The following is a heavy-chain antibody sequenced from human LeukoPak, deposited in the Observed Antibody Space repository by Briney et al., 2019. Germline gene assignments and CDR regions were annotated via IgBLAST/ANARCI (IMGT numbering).Heavy chain of an antibody. D-gene: IGHD1-26*01. CDR3: ARGLTRRPGLAKPYFDY. J-gene: IGHJ4*02. Sequence: SETLSLTCTVSGGSISSSSYYWGWIRQPPGKGLEWIGSIYYSGSTYYNPSLKSRVTISVDTSKNQFSLKLSSVTAADTAVYYCARGLTRRPGLAKPYFDYWGQGTLVTVSS. CDR1: GGSISSSSYY. CDR2: IYYSGST. V-gene: IGHV4-39*01.